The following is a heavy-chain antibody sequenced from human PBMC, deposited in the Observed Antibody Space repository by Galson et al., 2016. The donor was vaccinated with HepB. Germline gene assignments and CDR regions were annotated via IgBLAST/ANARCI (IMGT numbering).Heavy chain of an antibody. V-gene: IGHV3-48*01. D-gene: IGHD2-2*01. J-gene: IGHJ6*02. Sequence: LSCAASGFSFSTYNMNWVRQAPGKGLEWVSYISSSSSTIYYADSVKGRFTISRDNAKNSLYLQMNSLRAEDTAVYYCAGLLVPAASYYPYYGMDVWGQGTTVTVSS. CDR3: AGLLVPAASYYPYYGMDV. CDR1: GFSFSTYN. CDR2: ISSSSSTI.